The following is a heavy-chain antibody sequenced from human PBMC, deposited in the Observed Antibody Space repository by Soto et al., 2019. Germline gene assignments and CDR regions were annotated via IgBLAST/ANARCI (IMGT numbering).Heavy chain of an antibody. D-gene: IGHD3-3*01. Sequence: PSETLSLTCTVSGGSISSSSYYWGWIRQPPGKGLEWIGSIYYSGSTYYNPSLKSRVTISVDTSKNQFSLKLSSVTAADTAVYYCARLASVTIFGVVIDYYYYGMDVRGQGTTVTVSS. CDR1: GGSISSSSYY. J-gene: IGHJ6*02. CDR3: ARLASVTIFGVVIDYYYYGMDV. CDR2: IYYSGST. V-gene: IGHV4-39*01.